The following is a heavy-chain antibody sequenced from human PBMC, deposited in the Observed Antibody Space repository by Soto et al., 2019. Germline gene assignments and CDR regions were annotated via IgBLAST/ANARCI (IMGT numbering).Heavy chain of an antibody. CDR1: GYTFTSYY. CDR3: ARDEIRGPAYYYYYGMDV. V-gene: IGHV1-46*03. Sequence: ASVKVSFKASGYTFTSYYMHWVRQAPGQGLEWMGIINPSGGSTSYAQKFQGRVTMTRDTSTSTVYMELSSLRSEDTAVYYCARDEIRGPAYYYYYGMDVWGQGTTVTVSS. CDR2: INPSGGST. J-gene: IGHJ6*02.